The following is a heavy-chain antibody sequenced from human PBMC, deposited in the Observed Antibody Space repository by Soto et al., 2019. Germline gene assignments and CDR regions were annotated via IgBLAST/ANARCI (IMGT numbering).Heavy chain of an antibody. CDR1: GGSFSGYY. V-gene: IGHV4-34*01. J-gene: IGHJ4*02. D-gene: IGHD6-13*01. CDR3: ARTYSSSWSPFDY. Sequence: SETLSLTCAVYGGSFSGYYWSWIRQPPGKGLEWIGEINHSGSTNYNPSLKSRVTISVDTSKNQFSLKLSSVTAVDTAVYYCARTYSSSWSPFDYWGQGTLVTVSS. CDR2: INHSGST.